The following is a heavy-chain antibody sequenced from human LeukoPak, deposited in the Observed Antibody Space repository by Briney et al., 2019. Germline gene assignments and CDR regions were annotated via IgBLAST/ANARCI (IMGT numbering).Heavy chain of an antibody. CDR1: GFSVRNNY. V-gene: IGHV3-66*01. J-gene: IGHJ5*02. CDR2: AYSGGDT. D-gene: IGHD2-8*01. Sequence: PGGSLRLSCAVSGFSVRNNYMAWVRQAPGKGLECVSVAYSGGDTYYADSVKGRFTISRDNSRNTLYLQMNSLRAEHTAVYFCESLKSLSSCTNGVCYFFDPWGQGTLVTVSS. CDR3: ESLKSLSSCTNGVCYFFDP.